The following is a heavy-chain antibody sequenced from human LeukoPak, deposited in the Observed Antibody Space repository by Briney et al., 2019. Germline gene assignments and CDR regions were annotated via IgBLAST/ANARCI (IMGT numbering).Heavy chain of an antibody. D-gene: IGHD3-22*01. CDR1: GGTFRSFA. CDR3: ARALRYYSDSSGYAFDY. Sequence: SVKVSCKASGGTFRSFAISWVRQAPGQGLEWMGGIIAIFRTANYAQKFQGRVTITADESTSTGYMELSSLRSEDTAVYYCARALRYYSDSSGYAFDYWGEGTLVTVSS. CDR2: IIAIFRTA. J-gene: IGHJ4*02. V-gene: IGHV1-69*13.